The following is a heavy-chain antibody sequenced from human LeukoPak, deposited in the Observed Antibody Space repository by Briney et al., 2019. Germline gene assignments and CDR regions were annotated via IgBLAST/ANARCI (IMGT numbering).Heavy chain of an antibody. CDR3: ARERTTVPLYYYYGMDV. D-gene: IGHD4-17*01. J-gene: IGHJ6*02. CDR2: IIPILGIA. CDR1: GYTFTSYG. V-gene: IGHV1-69*04. Sequence: GASVKVSCKASGYTFTSYGISWVRQAPGQGLEWMGRIIPILGIANYAQKFQGRVTITADKSTSTAYMELSSLRSEDTAVYYCARERTTVPLYYYYGMDVWGQGTTVTVSS.